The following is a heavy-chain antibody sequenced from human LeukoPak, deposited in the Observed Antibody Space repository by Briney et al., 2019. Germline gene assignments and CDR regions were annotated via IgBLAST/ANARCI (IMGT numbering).Heavy chain of an antibody. CDR1: GGSFSGYY. D-gene: IGHD3-22*01. CDR2: MNPSGST. Sequence: PSESLSLTCAVYGGSFSGYYWTWIRQTPEKGLEWIGEMNPSGSTNYNPSLKSRVTISVDTSKNQFSLELSSVTAADTAVYYCARGRQDVTMIVVVMTAVSYYLDVWGKGTTVTVS. V-gene: IGHV4-34*01. J-gene: IGHJ6*03. CDR3: ARGRQDVTMIVVVMTAVSYYLDV.